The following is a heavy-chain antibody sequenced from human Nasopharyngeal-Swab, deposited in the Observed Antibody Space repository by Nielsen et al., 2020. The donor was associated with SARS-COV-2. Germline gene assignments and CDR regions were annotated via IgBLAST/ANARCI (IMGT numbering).Heavy chain of an antibody. D-gene: IGHD3-3*01. CDR3: ARDGLDYDFWSAYFMDV. J-gene: IGHJ6*02. Sequence: ETLSLTCAVYGGSFSGSYWGWIRQPPGKGLEWVSSISSSSSYIYYADSVKGRFTISRDNAKNSLYLQMNSLRAEDTAVYYCARDGLDYDFWSAYFMDVWGQGTTVTVSS. CDR2: ISSSSSYI. V-gene: IGHV3-21*01. CDR1: GGSFSGSY.